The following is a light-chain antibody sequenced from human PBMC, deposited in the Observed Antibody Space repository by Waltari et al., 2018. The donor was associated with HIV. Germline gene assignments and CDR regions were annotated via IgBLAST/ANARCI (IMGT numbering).Light chain of an antibody. CDR3: MQCIPWPYI. V-gene: IGKV2-30*02. CDR2: QVS. Sequence: VVLTQSPLPLPVTLGQPASTSCNSRLNLVLINAKTFLSWFQQRPGQSPRRLIYQVSSLESGVPDRFSGSGSATDFTLTISRVEAADVGVYYCMQCIPWPYIFGQGTRLEI. CDR1: LNLVLINAKTF. J-gene: IGKJ2*01.